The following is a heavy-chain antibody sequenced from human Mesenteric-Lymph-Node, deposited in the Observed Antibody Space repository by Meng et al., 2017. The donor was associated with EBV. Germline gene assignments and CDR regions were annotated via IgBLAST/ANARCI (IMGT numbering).Heavy chain of an antibody. J-gene: IGHJ4*02. CDR3: ARLIDSGYDIFDH. CDR1: GYTFTTHA. CDR2: INTNTGNP. Sequence: QVQLVQSGSELKKPXXSVKVACKASGYTFTTHAMNWVRQAPGQGLEWMGWINTNTGNPTYAQGITGRFVFSLDTSVSTAYLQISSLKPEDTAVYYCARLIDSGYDIFDHGGQGTLVTVSS. V-gene: IGHV7-4-1*02. D-gene: IGHD5-12*01.